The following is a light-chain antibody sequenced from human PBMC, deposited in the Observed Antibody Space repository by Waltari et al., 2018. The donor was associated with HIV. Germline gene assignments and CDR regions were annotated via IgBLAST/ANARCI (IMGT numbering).Light chain of an antibody. CDR3: ATWDDRLNGVV. CDR1: SSNVGNNA. Sequence: QSVLTQPPSVSAAPRQRVTISCSGSSSNVGNNAVNWYQQVPGQAPKLLIYYDDLMPAGVSDRFSGSKSGTSASLAISGLQSEDEADYYCATWDDRLNGVVFGGGTKLTVL. J-gene: IGLJ2*01. V-gene: IGLV1-36*01. CDR2: YDD.